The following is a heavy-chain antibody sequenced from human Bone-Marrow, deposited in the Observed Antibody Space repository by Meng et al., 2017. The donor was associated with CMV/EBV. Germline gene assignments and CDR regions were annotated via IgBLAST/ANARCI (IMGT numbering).Heavy chain of an antibody. Sequence: SETLSLTCTVSGGSISSSGYSWGWIRQPPGKGLEWIGSIYYSGSTYYNPSLKSRVTIPVDTSKNKFCLKLSSVTAADTAVYYGARQSRDYKVLRFLEWLLSSVFDIWGQGTMVTVSS. V-gene: IGHV4-39*01. CDR3: ARQSRDYKVLRFLEWLLSSVFDI. CDR2: IYYSGST. J-gene: IGHJ3*02. CDR1: GGSISSSGYS. D-gene: IGHD3-3*01.